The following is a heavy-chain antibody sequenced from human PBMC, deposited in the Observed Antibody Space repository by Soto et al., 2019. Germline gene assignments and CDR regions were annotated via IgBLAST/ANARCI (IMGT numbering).Heavy chain of an antibody. V-gene: IGHV3-30-3*01. Sequence: QVQLVESGGGVVQPGRSLRLSCAASGFTFSSYAMHWVRQAPGKGLEWVAVISYDGSNKYYADSVKGRFTISRDNSKNTLYLQMNSLRAEATAVYYCARYENYYGMDVGGHGTTVTVSS. CDR1: GFTFSSYA. CDR3: ARYENYYGMDV. J-gene: IGHJ6*02. CDR2: ISYDGSNK. D-gene: IGHD3-3*01.